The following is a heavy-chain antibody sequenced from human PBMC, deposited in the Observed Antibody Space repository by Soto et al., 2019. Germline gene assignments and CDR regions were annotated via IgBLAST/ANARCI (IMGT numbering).Heavy chain of an antibody. J-gene: IGHJ6*03. CDR3: ARRVKIAVTDYYYYMDV. CDR1: CGSISSYY. V-gene: IGHV4-59*08. CDR2: IYYSGST. Sequence: PSDTLSLTLTVSCGSISSYYCIWILQPPLKGLEWIGYIYYSGSTNYNPSLKSRVTISVDTSKNQFSLKLSSVTAADTAVYYCARRVKIAVTDYYYYMDVWGKGTTVTVSS. D-gene: IGHD6-19*01.